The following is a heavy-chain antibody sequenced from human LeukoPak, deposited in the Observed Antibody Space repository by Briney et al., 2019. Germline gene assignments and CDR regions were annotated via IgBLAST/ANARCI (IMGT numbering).Heavy chain of an antibody. V-gene: IGHV4-4*07. Sequence: PSETLSLTCTVSGGSISSYYWSWIRQPAGKGLEWIGRIYTSGSTNYNPSLKSRVTISVDTSKNQFYLKLNSVTAADTSLYYCARYVNGGDRGFDYWGQGTLVTVSS. CDR1: GGSISSYY. CDR2: IYTSGST. J-gene: IGHJ4*02. CDR3: ARYVNGGDRGFDY. D-gene: IGHD4-17*01.